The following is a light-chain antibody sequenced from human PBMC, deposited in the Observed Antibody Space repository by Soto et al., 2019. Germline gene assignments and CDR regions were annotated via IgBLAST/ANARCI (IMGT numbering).Light chain of an antibody. V-gene: IGLV1-44*01. CDR2: SNN. Sequence: SVLTQPPSASGTPGQRVTISCSGSSSNIGSNTVNWYRQLPGTAPKLLIYSNNQRPSGVPDRFSGSKSGTSASLAISGLQSEDEADYYCAAWDDSLNCFYVFGTGPKVTAL. J-gene: IGLJ1*01. CDR3: AAWDDSLNCFYV. CDR1: SSNIGSNT.